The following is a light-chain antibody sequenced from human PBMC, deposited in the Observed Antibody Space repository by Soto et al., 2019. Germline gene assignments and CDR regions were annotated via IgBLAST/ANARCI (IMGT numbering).Light chain of an antibody. CDR1: QSLSGGY. CDR3: QQNGSLPIT. Sequence: EIVLTQSPGTLSLSPGERATLSCRASQSLSGGYLAWFQQKPGQTPRLLIYSASNRATGIPDRFSGSGSGTDFTLTISRLEPEDFVVYYCQQNGSLPITFGQGTRLVIK. J-gene: IGKJ5*01. CDR2: SAS. V-gene: IGKV3-20*01.